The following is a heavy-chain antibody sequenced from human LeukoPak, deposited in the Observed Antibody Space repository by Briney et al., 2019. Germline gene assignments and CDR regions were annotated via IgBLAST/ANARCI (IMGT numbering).Heavy chain of an antibody. Sequence: VASVKVSCKASGGTFSSYAISWVRQAPGQGLEWMGGIIPIFGTANYAQKFQGRVTITTDESTSTAYMELSSLRSEDTAVYYCAREGPYCSSTSCFDYWGQGTLVTVSS. D-gene: IGHD2-2*01. CDR2: IIPIFGTA. V-gene: IGHV1-69*05. CDR3: AREGPYCSSTSCFDY. J-gene: IGHJ4*02. CDR1: GGTFSSYA.